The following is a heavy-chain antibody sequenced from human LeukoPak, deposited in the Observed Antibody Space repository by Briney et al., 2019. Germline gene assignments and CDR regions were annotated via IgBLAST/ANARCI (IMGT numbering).Heavy chain of an antibody. CDR3: ARDPSPSAGINWFDP. CDR1: GGSISSHY. Sequence: SETLSLTCTVSGGSISSHYWGWIRQPPGKGLEWIGSIYYSGSTYYNPSLKSRVTISVDTSKNQFSLKLSSVTAADTAVYYCARDPSPSAGINWFDPWGQGTLVTVPS. CDR2: IYYSGST. J-gene: IGHJ5*02. V-gene: IGHV4-39*07. D-gene: IGHD1-14*01.